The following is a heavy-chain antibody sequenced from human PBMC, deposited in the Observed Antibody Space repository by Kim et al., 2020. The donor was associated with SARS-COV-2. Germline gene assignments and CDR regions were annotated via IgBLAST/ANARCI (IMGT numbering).Heavy chain of an antibody. CDR3: AKDPPTYYDILTGYYLFDY. Sequence: GRFTISRDNSKNTLYLQMNSLRAEDTAVYYCAKDPPTYYDILTGYYLFDYWGQGTLVTVSS. D-gene: IGHD3-9*01. V-gene: IGHV3-23*01. J-gene: IGHJ4*02.